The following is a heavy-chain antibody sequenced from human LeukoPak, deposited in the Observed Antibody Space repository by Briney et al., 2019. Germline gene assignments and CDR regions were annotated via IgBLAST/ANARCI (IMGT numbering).Heavy chain of an antibody. Sequence: PSETLSLTCIVSGGSISSYYWSWIRQPPGKGLEWIGYIYYTGSTNYNPSLKSRVTFSVDTSKNQFSLKLSSVTAADTAVYYCSRHGDYGELLFHYWGQGTLVTVSS. D-gene: IGHD4-17*01. J-gene: IGHJ4*02. V-gene: IGHV4-59*08. CDR3: SRHGDYGELLFHY. CDR1: GGSISSYY. CDR2: IYYTGST.